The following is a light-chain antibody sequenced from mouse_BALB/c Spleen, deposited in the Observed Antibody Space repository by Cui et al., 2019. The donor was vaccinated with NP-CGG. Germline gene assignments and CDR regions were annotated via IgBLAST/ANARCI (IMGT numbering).Light chain of an antibody. Sequence: QAVVTQESALTTSPGETVTLTCRSSTGAVTTNNYANWVQETPEHLFTGLIGGTNNRVPGVPARFSGSLIGDKAVLTITGAQTEDEAIYFCALWYSNHWVFGGGTKLTVL. CDR3: ALWYSNHWV. CDR2: GTN. CDR1: TGAVTTNNY. V-gene: IGLV1*01. J-gene: IGLJ1*01.